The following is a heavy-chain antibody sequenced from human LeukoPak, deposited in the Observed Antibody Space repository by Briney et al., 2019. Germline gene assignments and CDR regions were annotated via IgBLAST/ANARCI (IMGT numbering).Heavy chain of an antibody. CDR1: GYSFSSHW. D-gene: IGHD3-22*01. J-gene: IGHJ3*02. CDR2: IYPGDSDT. CDR3: ARRSYYDSSGYASDI. Sequence: GESLKISCKGSGYSFSSHWIGWVRQMPGKGLEWMGIIYPGDSDTRYSPSFQGQVTISADKSISTAYLQWSSLKASDTAIYYCARRSYYDSSGYASDIWGQGTMVTVSS. V-gene: IGHV5-51*01.